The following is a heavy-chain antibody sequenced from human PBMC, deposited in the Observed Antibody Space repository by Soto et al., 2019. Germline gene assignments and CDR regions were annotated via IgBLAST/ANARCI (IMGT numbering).Heavy chain of an antibody. Sequence: QLQLQESGSGLVKPSQTLSLTCAVSGGSISSDGYSWSWIRQPPGKGLAWIGYIYHGSNYYNPSLKSRATISVDRSKNQFTLKLRSVTAADTAVYYCARVGGWGAVAVDYWGQGTLGSVSS. CDR2: IYHGSN. CDR1: GGSISSDGYS. V-gene: IGHV4-30-2*01. D-gene: IGHD6-19*01. J-gene: IGHJ4*02. CDR3: ARVGGWGAVAVDY.